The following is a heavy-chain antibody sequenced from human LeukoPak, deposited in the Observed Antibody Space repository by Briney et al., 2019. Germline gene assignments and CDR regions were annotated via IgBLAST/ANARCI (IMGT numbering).Heavy chain of an antibody. J-gene: IGHJ3*02. D-gene: IGHD2-15*01. CDR3: AVVVVAANAFDI. Sequence: GASVKVSCKASGYTFTGYYMHWVRQAPGQGLEWMGWINPNSGGTNYAQKLPGRVTMTRDTSSSTAYMELSRLRSDDTAVYYCAVVVVAANAFDIWGQGTMVTVSS. CDR1: GYTFTGYY. V-gene: IGHV1-2*02. CDR2: INPNSGGT.